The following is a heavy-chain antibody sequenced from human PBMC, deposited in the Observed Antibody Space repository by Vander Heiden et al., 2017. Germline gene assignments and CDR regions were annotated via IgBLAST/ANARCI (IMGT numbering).Heavy chain of an antibody. CDR2: LVVCSGET. Sequence: QVQLVQCGPAVRQPGTSVKSSGRASGFTFTKSSVQWVRQPRGQPLEWVGWLVVCSGETTYSQKCQERVSVTWDMSTSTVYMELRSLRAEDTAMYYCALVGYDVWGQGTTVTVSS. CDR1: GFTFTKSS. CDR3: ALVGYDV. V-gene: IGHV1-58*01. D-gene: IGHD5-18*01. J-gene: IGHJ6*02.